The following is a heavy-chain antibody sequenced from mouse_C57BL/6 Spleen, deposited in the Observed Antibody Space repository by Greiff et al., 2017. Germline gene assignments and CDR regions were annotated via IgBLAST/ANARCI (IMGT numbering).Heavy chain of an antibody. CDR2: ISYSGST. CDR1: GYSITSDY. V-gene: IGHV3-8*01. J-gene: IGHJ4*01. CDR3: ARGGLGYAMDY. D-gene: IGHD4-1*01. Sequence: DVHLVESGPGLAQPSQTLSLTCSVTGYSITSDYWNWIRKFPGHKLEYMGYISYSGSTNYNPSLKSRISITRDTSKNQYYLQLNSVTTEDTATYYCARGGLGYAMDYWGQGTSVTVSS.